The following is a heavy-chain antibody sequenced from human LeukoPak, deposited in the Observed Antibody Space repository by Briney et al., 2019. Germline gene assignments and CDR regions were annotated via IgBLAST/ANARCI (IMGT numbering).Heavy chain of an antibody. D-gene: IGHD3-10*02. V-gene: IGHV1-2*02. CDR2: INPNSGGT. Sequence: ASVKVSCKASGYTFTGYYMHWVRQAPGQGLEWMGWINPNSGGTNYAQKFQGRVTMTRDTSISSAYMELSRLRSDDTAVYYCARGSVRNGDGFDPWGQGTLVTVSS. J-gene: IGHJ5*02. CDR1: GYTFTGYY. CDR3: ARGSVRNGDGFDP.